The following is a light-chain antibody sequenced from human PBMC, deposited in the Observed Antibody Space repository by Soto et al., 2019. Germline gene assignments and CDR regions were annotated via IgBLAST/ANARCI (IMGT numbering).Light chain of an antibody. Sequence: QSALTQPASVSASPGQSITISCTGTSSDIGSYNFVSWYQQRPGKAPKLIIFEVTHRPSGVSNRFSGSKSGNTASLTISGLQAEDEADFYRNSYSTNSTLVFGGGTKLNVL. CDR1: SSDIGSYNF. CDR2: EVT. V-gene: IGLV2-14*01. CDR3: NSYSTNSTLV. J-gene: IGLJ2*01.